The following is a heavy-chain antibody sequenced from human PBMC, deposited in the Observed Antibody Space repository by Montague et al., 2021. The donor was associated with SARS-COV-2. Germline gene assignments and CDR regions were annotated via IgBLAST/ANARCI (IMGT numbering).Heavy chain of an antibody. D-gene: IGHD2-15*01. CDR3: ARGSKWSHYFDY. CDR2: VCYNGNT. CDR1: GDSLSSYY. J-gene: IGHJ4*02. Sequence: SETLSLTCNVSGDSLSSYYWSWIRQPPGKGLEWIGYVCYNGNTNYNPSLKSRIILSVDTSKNHFSLKVSSVTAADTAVYYCARGSKWSHYFDYWGQGTLVTVSS. V-gene: IGHV4-59*01.